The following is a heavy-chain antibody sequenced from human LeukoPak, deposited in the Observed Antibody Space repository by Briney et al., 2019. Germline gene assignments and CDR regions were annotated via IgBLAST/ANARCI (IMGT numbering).Heavy chain of an antibody. CDR3: ARDGQELVTYNWLDT. CDR2: ISYDGLNS. Sequence: GGSLRLSCEASGFTFSRYAMHWVRQAPGKGLEGLAIISYDGLNSYYADSVEGRFALSRDNSRDTLFLQMNNVRPEDTGLYYCARDGQELVTYNWLDTWGQGTLVTVSS. CDR1: GFTFSRYA. V-gene: IGHV3-30*09. J-gene: IGHJ5*02. D-gene: IGHD6-13*01.